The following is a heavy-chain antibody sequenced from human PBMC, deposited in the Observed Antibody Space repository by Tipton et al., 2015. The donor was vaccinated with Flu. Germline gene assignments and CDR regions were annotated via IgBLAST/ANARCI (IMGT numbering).Heavy chain of an antibody. V-gene: IGHV4-4*07. J-gene: IGHJ2*01. CDR2: IYTSGST. CDR3: ARSARIAAGYWYFDL. CDR1: GGSISPYF. Sequence: LRLSCTVSGGSISPYFWSWIRQPPAKGLEWIGRIYTSGSTNYNPSLKSRVTMSVDTSKNQFSLKLSSVTAADTAVYYCARSARIAAGYWYFDLWGRGTLVTVSS. D-gene: IGHD6-13*01.